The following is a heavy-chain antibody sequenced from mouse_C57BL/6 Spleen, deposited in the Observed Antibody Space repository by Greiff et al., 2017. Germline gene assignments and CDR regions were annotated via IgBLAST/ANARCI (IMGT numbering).Heavy chain of an antibody. D-gene: IGHD2-5*01. J-gene: IGHJ3*01. V-gene: IGHV1-19*01. CDR3: ARGSNYAFAY. CDR2: INPYNGGT. Sequence: EVKLVESGPVLVKPGASVKMSCKASGYTFTDYYMNWVKQSHGKSLEWIGVINPYNGGTSYNQKFKGKATLTVDKSSSTAYMELNSLTSEDSAVYYCARGSNYAFAYWGQGTLVTVSA. CDR1: GYTFTDYY.